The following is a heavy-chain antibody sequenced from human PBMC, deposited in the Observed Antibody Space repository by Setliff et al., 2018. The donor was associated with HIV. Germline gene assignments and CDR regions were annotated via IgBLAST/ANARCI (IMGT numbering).Heavy chain of an antibody. CDR3: ARGGLQFLEPPPDY. D-gene: IGHD3-3*01. J-gene: IGHJ4*02. Sequence: GGSLRLSCAASGFTFSSYEMVWVRQAPGKGLECVSFITTSGTTTSYADSVKGRFTISRDNSKNTLYLQMNSLRAEDRAVYYCARGGLQFLEPPPDYWGQGTLVTVS. V-gene: IGHV3-48*03. CDR2: ITTSGTTT. CDR1: GFTFSSYE.